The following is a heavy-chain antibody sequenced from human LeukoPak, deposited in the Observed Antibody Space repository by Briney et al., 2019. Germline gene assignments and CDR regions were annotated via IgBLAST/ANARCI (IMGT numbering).Heavy chain of an antibody. CDR1: GYTFTSYY. J-gene: IGHJ4*02. Sequence: ASVKVSCKSSGYTFTSYYMHWVREAPGQELEWIGIINPSGGSTSYAQKFQGRVTMTRDMSTSTVYMELSSLRSEDTAVYYCARGTWGGYLGQLGYWGQGTLVTVSS. D-gene: IGHD1-26*01. CDR2: INPSGGST. CDR3: ARGTWGGYLGQLGY. V-gene: IGHV1-46*01.